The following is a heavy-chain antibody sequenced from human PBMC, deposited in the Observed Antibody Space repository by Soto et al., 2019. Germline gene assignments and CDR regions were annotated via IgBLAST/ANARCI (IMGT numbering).Heavy chain of an antibody. D-gene: IGHD3-10*01. CDR1: GFSLSTSGVG. CDR2: IYWDDDK. J-gene: IGHJ4*02. V-gene: IGHV2-5*02. CDR3: AHMSALYYGSGSYYNELDY. Sequence: GSGPTLVNPTQTLTLTCTFSGFSLSTSGVGVGWIRQPPGKALEWLALIYWDDDKRYSPSLKSRLTITKDTSKNQVVLTMTNMDPVDTATYYCAHMSALYYGSGSYYNELDYWGQGTLVTVSS.